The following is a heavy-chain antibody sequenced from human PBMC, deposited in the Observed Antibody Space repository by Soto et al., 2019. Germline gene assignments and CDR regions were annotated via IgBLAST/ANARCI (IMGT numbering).Heavy chain of an antibody. J-gene: IGHJ5*02. V-gene: IGHV1-18*01. CDR3: ARREVGYCSGGSCQGFDH. Sequence: QVQLVQSGAEVKKPGASVKVSCKASGYTFTSYGISWVRQAPGQGLEWMGWISAYNGNTNYAQKLQGRVTMTTDTSTSTAYMELRSLRSDDTAVYYCARREVGYCSGGSCQGFDHWGQGTLVTVSS. CDR2: ISAYNGNT. CDR1: GYTFTSYG. D-gene: IGHD2-15*01.